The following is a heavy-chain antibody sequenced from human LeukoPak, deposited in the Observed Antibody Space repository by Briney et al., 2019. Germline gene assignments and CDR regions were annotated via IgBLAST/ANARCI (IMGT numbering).Heavy chain of an antibody. D-gene: IGHD5-12*01. V-gene: IGHV3-48*02. CDR2: ISGRSSTR. J-gene: IGHJ4*02. CDR1: GFTFSSYA. CDR3: ARVASWPDSGYDVDF. Sequence: QPGGSVRLSCAASGFTFSSYAMNWVRQAPGKGLEWVSYISGRSSTRYYAASVKGRFTISRDNAKDSLYLQRNSLRDEDTAVYYCARVASWPDSGYDVDFWGQGTLVTVSS.